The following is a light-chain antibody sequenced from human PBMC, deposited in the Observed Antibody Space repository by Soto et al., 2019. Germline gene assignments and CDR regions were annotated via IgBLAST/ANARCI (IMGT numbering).Light chain of an antibody. V-gene: IGLV2-14*01. CDR2: EVS. J-gene: IGLJ1*01. CDR3: GSFSHTSTLYV. Sequence: QSVLTQPASVSGSPGQSITISCTGTSSDVGGSIYVSWYQQHPGIAPKLMISEVSNRPSGVSNRFSGSKSGNTASLTISGLQAEDEADYFCGSFSHTSTLYVFGTGTKLTVL. CDR1: SSDVGGSIY.